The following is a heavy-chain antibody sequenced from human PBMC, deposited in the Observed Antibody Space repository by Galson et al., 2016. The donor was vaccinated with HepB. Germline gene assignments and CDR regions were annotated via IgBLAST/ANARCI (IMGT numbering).Heavy chain of an antibody. J-gene: IGHJ4*02. CDR3: ARGRNSAFDS. V-gene: IGHV6-1*01. D-gene: IGHD1-14*01. CDR2: TYYSSRWNN. Sequence: CAISGDSVSRNGVAWNWIRQSPSRGLEWLGRTYYSSRWNNDYSASVKSRITINLDTPNNLFSLQLSSATPEDTAVYYCARGRNSAFDSWGQGTLVTVSS. CDR1: GDSVSRNGVA.